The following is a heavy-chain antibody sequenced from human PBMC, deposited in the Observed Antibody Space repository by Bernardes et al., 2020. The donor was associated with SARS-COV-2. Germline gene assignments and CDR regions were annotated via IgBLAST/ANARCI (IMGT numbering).Heavy chain of an antibody. Sequence: GESLKISCKYSGSSLTNPFTNYWIGWMRQMPGKGLEWMGLIYPTNSDTTYSPSFQGHVTISIDKSITTSYVQWSGLQASDTAFYYCARVTFIRKIPWALDYWGQGTLVTVSS. CDR2: IYPTNSDT. CDR1: GSSLTNPFTNYW. D-gene: IGHD3-10*01. V-gene: IGHV5-51*01. CDR3: ARVTFIRKIPWALDY. J-gene: IGHJ4*02.